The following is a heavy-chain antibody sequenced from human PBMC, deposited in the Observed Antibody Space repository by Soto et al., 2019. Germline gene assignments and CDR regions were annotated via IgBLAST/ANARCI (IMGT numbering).Heavy chain of an antibody. CDR1: GGTFSSCA. Sequence: QVQLVQFGAEVKKPGSSVKVSCKASGGTFSSCAISWVRQAPGQGLEWMGGIIPIFATANYAQKFQGRVMITVDESTSTAYMELSSLRSEDTAVYYCARSVSFRYQLLKRGMDVWGQGTTVTVSS. D-gene: IGHD2-2*01. CDR3: ARSVSFRYQLLKRGMDV. V-gene: IGHV1-69*01. J-gene: IGHJ6*02. CDR2: IIPIFATA.